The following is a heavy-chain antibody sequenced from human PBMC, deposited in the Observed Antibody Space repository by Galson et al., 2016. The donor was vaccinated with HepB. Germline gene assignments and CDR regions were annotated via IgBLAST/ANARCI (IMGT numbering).Heavy chain of an antibody. CDR1: GASIISTNYN. Sequence: SETLSLTCTVSGASIISTNYNWGWIRQPPGKGLEWIASIFHTGRSDYNPSLQSRVTISVDTSMNRFSLSLGSVSTADTATYCCARHPTGYPNWFDRWGHGTLVVVSS. D-gene: IGHD3-9*01. V-gene: IGHV4-39*01. CDR3: ARHPTGYPNWFDR. CDR2: IFHTGRS. J-gene: IGHJ5*02.